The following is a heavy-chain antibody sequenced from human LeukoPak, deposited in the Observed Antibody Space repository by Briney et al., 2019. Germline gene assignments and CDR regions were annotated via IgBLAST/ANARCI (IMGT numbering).Heavy chain of an antibody. CDR1: GYTFTSYY. CDR2: INPSGGST. Sequence: GASVKVSCKASGYTFTSYYMHWVRQAPGQGLEWTGIINPSGGSTSYAQKFQGRVTMTRDTSTSTVYMELSSLRSEDTAVYYCARGTAEYYYDSSGYYYFDYWGQGTLVTVSS. D-gene: IGHD3-22*01. CDR3: ARGTAEYYYDSSGYYYFDY. V-gene: IGHV1-46*01. J-gene: IGHJ4*02.